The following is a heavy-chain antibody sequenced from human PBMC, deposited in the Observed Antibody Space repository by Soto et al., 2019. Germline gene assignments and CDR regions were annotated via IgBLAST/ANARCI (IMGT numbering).Heavy chain of an antibody. Sequence: GGSLRLSCAASGFTFSSYGMTWVRQAPGKGLEWVSGISGSGSDTFYADAVKGRFAISRDNSKNTLYLQMNSLRGEDTAVYYCVIFGDLLTTEVVIRNFYYWGQGTLVTVSS. V-gene: IGHV3-23*01. J-gene: IGHJ4*02. CDR2: ISGSGSDT. D-gene: IGHD2-21*01. CDR1: GFTFSSYG. CDR3: VIFGDLLTTEVVIRNFYY.